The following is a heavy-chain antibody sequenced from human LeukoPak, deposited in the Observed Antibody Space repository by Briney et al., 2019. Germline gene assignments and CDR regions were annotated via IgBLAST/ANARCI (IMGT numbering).Heavy chain of an antibody. CDR2: ISGSGGST. Sequence: GGSVRLSCAASGFTFSSYAMSWVRQAPGKGLEWVSAISGSGGSTYYADSVKGRFTISRDNSKNTLYLQMNSLRAEDTAVYYCAKFDLENSNFDYWGQGTLVIVSS. J-gene: IGHJ4*02. CDR3: AKFDLENSNFDY. V-gene: IGHV3-23*01. D-gene: IGHD5-24*01. CDR1: GFTFSSYA.